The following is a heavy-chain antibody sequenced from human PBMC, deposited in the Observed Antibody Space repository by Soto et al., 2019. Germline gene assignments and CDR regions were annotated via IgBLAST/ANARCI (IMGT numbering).Heavy chain of an antibody. Sequence: PSETLSLTCSVSGRSMSSNYWSWIRQSPDKGLEWLGYVFYGGTDYNPSLEGRVSMSVETPKSQFSLKLTSVTAADTAVYYCARYRGAFYFDSWGQGIQVTVSS. V-gene: IGHV4-59*01. D-gene: IGHD4-4*01. CDR2: VFYGGT. CDR3: ARYRGAFYFDS. CDR1: GRSMSSNY. J-gene: IGHJ4*02.